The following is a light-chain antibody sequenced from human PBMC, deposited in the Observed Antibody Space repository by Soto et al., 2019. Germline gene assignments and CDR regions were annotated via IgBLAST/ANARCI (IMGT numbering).Light chain of an antibody. CDR2: GAS. V-gene: IGKV1-5*01. Sequence: DIQMTQSPSTLSESVGDRVTITCRASQSISSWLAWYQQKPGKAPKLLIYGASSLESGVPSRFSGSGSVTEFTLTIDSLQPDDFATYYCQQYSSSSPTFGQGTKLEI. CDR3: QQYSSSSPT. CDR1: QSISSW. J-gene: IGKJ2*01.